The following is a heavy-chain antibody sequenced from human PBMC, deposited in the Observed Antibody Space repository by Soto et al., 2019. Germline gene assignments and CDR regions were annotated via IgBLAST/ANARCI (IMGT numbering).Heavy chain of an antibody. CDR3: ARDRTNFLDY. D-gene: IGHD2-8*01. CDR2: ISTSRDNT. J-gene: IGHJ4*02. Sequence: QVQLVQSGSEVEKPGASVKLSCKTSGYTFSDHSLTWVRLAPGQGLEWMGWISTSRDNTNYAQKFQGRLTLTTDTSSSTAYRELNSIRSDDTAVYYCARDRTNFLDYWGQGSLVTVSS. V-gene: IGHV1-18*01. CDR1: GYTFSDHS.